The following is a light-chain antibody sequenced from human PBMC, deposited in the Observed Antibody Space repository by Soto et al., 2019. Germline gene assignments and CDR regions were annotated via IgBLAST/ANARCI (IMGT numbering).Light chain of an antibody. Sequence: AIQLTQSPSSLSASVGDRVTITCRASQAISNYLAWYQQKPGKTPQLLIYDGSSLESGVPSRFSGGGSGTEFALSISSLQPEDFASYYCQQFNSYPLTFGQGTRLELK. J-gene: IGKJ5*01. CDR2: DGS. CDR1: QAISNY. CDR3: QQFNSYPLT. V-gene: IGKV1-13*02.